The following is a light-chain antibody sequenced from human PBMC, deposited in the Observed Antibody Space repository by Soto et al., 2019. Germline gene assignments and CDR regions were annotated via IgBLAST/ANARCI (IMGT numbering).Light chain of an antibody. CDR1: SGDVGGYNY. CDR2: DVS. J-gene: IGLJ3*02. Sequence: QSALTQPRSVSGSPGQSVTISCTGTSGDVGGYNYVSWYQQHPGKAPKLVIYDVSKRPSGVPDRFSGSKSGNTASLTVSGLQAEDEADYSCCSYAGTYTQRVFAGGTK. V-gene: IGLV2-11*01. CDR3: CSYAGTYTQRV.